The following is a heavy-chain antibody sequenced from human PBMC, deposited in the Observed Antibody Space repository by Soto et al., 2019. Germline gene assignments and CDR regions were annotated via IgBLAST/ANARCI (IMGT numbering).Heavy chain of an antibody. V-gene: IGHV3-53*01. Sequence: GGSLRLSCAASGFTVSSNYMSWVRQAPGKGLEWVSVIYSGGSTYYADSVKGRFTISRDNSKNTLYLQMNSLRAEDTAVHYCARGKTYYDFWSGYYTDYYYGMDVWGQGTTVTVSS. D-gene: IGHD3-3*01. CDR2: IYSGGST. J-gene: IGHJ6*02. CDR3: ARGKTYYDFWSGYYTDYYYGMDV. CDR1: GFTVSSNY.